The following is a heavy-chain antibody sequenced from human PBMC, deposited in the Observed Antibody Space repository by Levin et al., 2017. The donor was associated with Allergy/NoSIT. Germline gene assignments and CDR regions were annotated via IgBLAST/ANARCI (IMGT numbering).Heavy chain of an antibody. J-gene: IGHJ4*02. D-gene: IGHD3-10*01. CDR3: ATPGTQY. CDR2: ISNSSNTI. Sequence: GESLKISCVASGFSFSSYEMNWVRQAPGKGLEWISYISNSSNTIYYADSVKGRFTISRDNAKKSLYLQMNSLRAEDTAVYYCATPGTQYWGQGTLVTVSS. CDR1: GFSFSSYE. V-gene: IGHV3-48*03.